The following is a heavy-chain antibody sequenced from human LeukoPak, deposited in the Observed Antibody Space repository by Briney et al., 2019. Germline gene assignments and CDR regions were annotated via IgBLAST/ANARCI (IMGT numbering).Heavy chain of an antibody. CDR1: GFTFSSYE. CDR2: ISSSGSTI. CDR3: AKDSGIAAIR. D-gene: IGHD6-13*01. Sequence: GGSLRLSCAASGFTFSSYEMHWVRQAPGKGLEWVSYISSSGSTIYYADSVKGRFTISRDNAKNSLYLQMNSLRAEDTAVYYCAKDSGIAAIRWGQGTLVTVSS. V-gene: IGHV3-48*03. J-gene: IGHJ4*02.